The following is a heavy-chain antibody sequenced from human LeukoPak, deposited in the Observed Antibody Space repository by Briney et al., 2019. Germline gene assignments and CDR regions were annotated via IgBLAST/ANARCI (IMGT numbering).Heavy chain of an antibody. D-gene: IGHD3-22*01. CDR1: GFTVSSNR. CDR2: IYSGGRT. Sequence: GGSLRLSCAASGFTVSSNRMSWVRQAPGKGLEWVSVIYSGGRTYYSDSVKGRFTISRDNSKNTLYLQMKSLRAEDTAVYYCARGPYYFDSSGYYQPCHYWGQGTLVTVSS. J-gene: IGHJ4*02. V-gene: IGHV3-53*01. CDR3: ARGPYYFDSSGYYQPCHY.